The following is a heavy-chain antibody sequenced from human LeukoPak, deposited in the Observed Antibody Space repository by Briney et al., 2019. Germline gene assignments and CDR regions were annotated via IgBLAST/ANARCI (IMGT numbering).Heavy chain of an antibody. J-gene: IGHJ4*02. CDR1: GFTFSSYG. CDR2: ISYDGSNK. V-gene: IGHV3-30*03. CDR3: ARYSSGFLDS. Sequence: GGSLRLSCAASGFTFSSYGMHWVRQAPGKGLEWVAVISYDGSNKYYADSVKGRFTISRGNSKNTLYLQMNGLRAEDTAVYYCARYSSGFLDSWGRGTLVTVSS. D-gene: IGHD6-19*01.